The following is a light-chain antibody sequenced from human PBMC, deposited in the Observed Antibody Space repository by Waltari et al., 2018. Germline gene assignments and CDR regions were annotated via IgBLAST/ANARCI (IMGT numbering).Light chain of an antibody. Sequence: DLHLTQPRSSLSASVGERVPLNCRASQTLTTFLNWYQQKPGKVPNLLSYSASSFESGVPSRFTGSGSGTDFTLTISSLQPEDFATYYCQQSSRTPYTFGQGTKVEI. CDR1: QTLTTF. J-gene: IGKJ2*01. CDR3: QQSSRTPYT. V-gene: IGKV1-39*01. CDR2: SAS.